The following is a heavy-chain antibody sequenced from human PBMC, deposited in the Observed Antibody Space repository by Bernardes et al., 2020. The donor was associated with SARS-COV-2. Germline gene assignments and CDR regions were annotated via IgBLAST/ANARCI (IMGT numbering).Heavy chain of an antibody. CDR2: ITGSGGST. D-gene: IGHD3-16*02. Sequence: GGSLRLSCAASGFTFSSYAMSWVRQAPGKGLEWVSTITGSGGSTYYADSVKGRFTISRDNSKNTLYLQMNSLRAEDTAVCYCARTRVDFYDYVWGNYRGGYFDYWGQGPRSPSPQ. CDR3: ARTRVDFYDYVWGNYRGGYFDY. J-gene: IGHJ4*03. V-gene: IGHV3-23*01. CDR1: GFTFSSYA.